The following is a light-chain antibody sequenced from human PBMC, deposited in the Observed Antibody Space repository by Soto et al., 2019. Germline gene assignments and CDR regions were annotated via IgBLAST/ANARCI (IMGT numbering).Light chain of an antibody. Sequence: NFMLTQPHSVSESPGKTVTISCTRSSGSIASNYVQWYQQRPGSAPTTVIYEDNQRPSGVPDRFSGSIDSSSNSASLTISGVKTEAEADYYCQSCDSSNQVFGGGTKVTVL. CDR1: SGSIASNY. V-gene: IGLV6-57*03. CDR3: QSCDSSNQV. J-gene: IGLJ2*01. CDR2: EDN.